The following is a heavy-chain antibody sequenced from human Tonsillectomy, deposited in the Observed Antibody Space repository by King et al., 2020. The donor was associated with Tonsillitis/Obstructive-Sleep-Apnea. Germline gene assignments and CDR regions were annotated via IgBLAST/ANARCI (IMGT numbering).Heavy chain of an antibody. CDR3: ARLTGVTSGIHWYLDL. J-gene: IGHJ2*01. D-gene: IGHD4-17*01. CDR2: IYYSGST. CDR1: GGSIISSSFH. V-gene: IGHV4-39*01. Sequence: LQLQESGPGLEKPSETLSLTCTVSGGSIISSSFHWGWIRQSPGKGLEWIGSIYYSGSTHYNTSLKSRVTISVDTSKNQFSLKLSSVTAADTAVYYCARLTGVTSGIHWYLDLWGRGTLVTVSS.